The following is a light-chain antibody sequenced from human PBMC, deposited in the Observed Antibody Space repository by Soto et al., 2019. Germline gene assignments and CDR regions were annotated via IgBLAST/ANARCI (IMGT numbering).Light chain of an antibody. Sequence: IVLTQSAATLSLSTGERATLSCRASQSVSSYLAWYQQKPGQAPRLLIYDASNRSTGIPARFSGSGSGTDSTLTISSLEPEDFAVYYCQQRSNWPPRFGPGTKVDIK. CDR3: QQRSNWPPR. CDR1: QSVSSY. J-gene: IGKJ3*01. CDR2: DAS. V-gene: IGKV3-11*01.